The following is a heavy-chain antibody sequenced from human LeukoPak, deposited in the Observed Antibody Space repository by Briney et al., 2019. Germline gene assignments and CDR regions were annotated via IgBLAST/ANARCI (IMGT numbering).Heavy chain of an antibody. V-gene: IGHV3-33*01. CDR3: ARSPSGRITIFGVVPGVFQH. CDR1: GFTFSSHG. CDR2: IWYDGSNK. Sequence: GGSLRLSCAASGFTFSSHGMHWVRQAPGKGLEWVAVIWYDGSNKYFADSVKGRFTISRDNSKNTLYLQMNSLRAEDTAVYYCARSPSGRITIFGVVPGVFQHWGQGTLVTVSS. D-gene: IGHD3-3*01. J-gene: IGHJ1*01.